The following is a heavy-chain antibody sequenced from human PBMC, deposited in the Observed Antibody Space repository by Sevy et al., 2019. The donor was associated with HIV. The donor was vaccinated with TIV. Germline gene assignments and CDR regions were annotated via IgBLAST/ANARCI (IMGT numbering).Heavy chain of an antibody. D-gene: IGHD1-26*01. CDR2: INQDGTEK. V-gene: IGHV3-7*01. J-gene: IGHJ4*02. CDR3: IKGRDVGDY. Sequence: GGSLRLSCAASGFTFSSYWMTWVRQTPEKGLEWVANINQDGTEKYYVDSVKGRFTISRDNAKTSVYLQMTSLRVEDMALYYCIKGRDVGDYWGQGTLVTVSS. CDR1: GFTFSSYW.